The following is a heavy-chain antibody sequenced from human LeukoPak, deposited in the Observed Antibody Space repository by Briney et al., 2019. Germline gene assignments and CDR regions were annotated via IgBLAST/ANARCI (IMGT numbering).Heavy chain of an antibody. CDR1: GYTFTNDY. CDR2: SSPSGGST. J-gene: IGHJ4*02. CDR3: ARDGPTAAPFDY. V-gene: IGHV1-46*01. Sequence: ASVKVSCKASGYTFTNDYIHWVRQAPGQGLEWMGISSPSGGSTSYAQRFQGRVAMTRDTSTTTVYMEVNSLTSEDTAVYFCARDGPTAAPFDYWGQGTLVTVSS. D-gene: IGHD2-2*01.